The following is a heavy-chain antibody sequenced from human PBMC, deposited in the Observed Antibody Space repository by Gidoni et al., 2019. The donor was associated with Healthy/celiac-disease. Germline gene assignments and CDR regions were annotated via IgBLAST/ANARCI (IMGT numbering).Heavy chain of an antibody. CDR1: GGSISSSSYY. V-gene: IGHV4-39*07. Sequence: QLQLQESGPGLVKPSETLSSTCTVSGGSISSSSYYWGWIRQPPGKGLEWIGSIYYSGSTYYNPSLKSRVTISVDTSNNQFSLKLGSVTAADTAVYYCARGRENSSGDEFDYWCQGTLVTVSS. CDR3: ARGRENSSGDEFDY. D-gene: IGHD6-19*01. CDR2: IYYSGST. J-gene: IGHJ4*02.